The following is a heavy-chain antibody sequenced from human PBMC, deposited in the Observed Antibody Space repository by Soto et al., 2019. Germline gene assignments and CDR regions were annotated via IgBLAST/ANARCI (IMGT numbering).Heavy chain of an antibody. D-gene: IGHD1-20*01. V-gene: IGHV4-34*01. Sequence: SETLSLTCAVYGGSFSGYYWSWIRQPPGKGPEWIGEINHSGSTNYNPSLKSRVTISVDTSKNQFSLKLSSVTAADTAVYYCASRTLTGTGAFDIWGQGTMVTVS. CDR1: GGSFSGYY. J-gene: IGHJ3*02. CDR2: INHSGST. CDR3: ASRTLTGTGAFDI.